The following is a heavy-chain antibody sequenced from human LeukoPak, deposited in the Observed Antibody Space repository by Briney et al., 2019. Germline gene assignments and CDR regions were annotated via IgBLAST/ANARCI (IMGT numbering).Heavy chain of an antibody. D-gene: IGHD3-16*01. CDR2: IVPIFGTA. V-gene: IGHV1-69*05. CDR1: GGTFSSYA. Sequence: SVKVSCKASGGTFSSYAISWVRQAPGQGLEWMGRIVPIFGTANYAQKLQGRVTITTDESTSTAYMELSSLRSEDTAVYYCAIVREDLYDYVWSHWGQGTLVTVSS. CDR3: AIVREDLYDYVWSH. J-gene: IGHJ4*02.